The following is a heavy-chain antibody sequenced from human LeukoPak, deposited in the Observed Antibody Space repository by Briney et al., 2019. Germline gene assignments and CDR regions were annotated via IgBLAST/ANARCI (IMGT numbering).Heavy chain of an antibody. J-gene: IGHJ4*02. CDR3: ARRRYFDSTGYNPPYYFDN. CDR1: GDSFIGSY. CDR2: IYYPVDT. V-gene: IGHV4-59*01. Sequence: PSATLSLTCTVSGDSFIGSYWSWIRQAPGKGLEWIGYIYYPVDTNYNPSLQSRVTISADVSKKQFSLSLTSVTAADTAVYYCARRRYFDSTGYNPPYYFDNWGQGLLVTVSS. D-gene: IGHD3-22*01.